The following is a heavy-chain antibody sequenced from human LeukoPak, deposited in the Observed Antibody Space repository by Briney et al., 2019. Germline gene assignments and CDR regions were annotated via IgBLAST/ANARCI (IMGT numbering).Heavy chain of an antibody. Sequence: PGGSLRLSCAASGFTFSDYAMHWVRQAPGKGLEYVSAISSNGGSTYYANSVKGRFTISRDNSKNTLYLQMGSLRAEDMAVYYCARGSGWTLFDYWGQGTLVTVSS. CDR1: GFTFSDYA. D-gene: IGHD6-19*01. V-gene: IGHV3-64*01. J-gene: IGHJ4*02. CDR3: ARGSGWTLFDY. CDR2: ISSNGGST.